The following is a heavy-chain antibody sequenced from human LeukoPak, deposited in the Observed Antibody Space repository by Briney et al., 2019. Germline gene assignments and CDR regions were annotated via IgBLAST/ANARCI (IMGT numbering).Heavy chain of an antibody. CDR3: ARLRGIAARVGLDY. CDR2: INSNGSST. CDR1: GFTFSGYA. V-gene: IGHV3-74*01. J-gene: IGHJ4*02. D-gene: IGHD6-6*01. Sequence: VGSLRLSCAASGFTFSGYAMSWVRQAPGKGLVWVSRINSNGSSTSYADSVKGRFTISRDNAKNTLYLQMNSLRAEDTAVYYCARLRGIAARVGLDYWGQGTLVTVSS.